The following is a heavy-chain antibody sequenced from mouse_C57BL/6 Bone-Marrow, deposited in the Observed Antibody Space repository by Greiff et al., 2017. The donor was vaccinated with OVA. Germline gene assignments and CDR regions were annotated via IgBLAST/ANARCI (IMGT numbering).Heavy chain of an antibody. CDR3: ARELLRW. Sequence: EVQVVESGGGLVQPGGSLKLSCAASGFTFSDYYMYWVRQTPEKRLEWVAYISNGGGSTYYPDTVKGRFTISRDNAKNTLYLQMSRLKSEDTAMYYCARELLRWWGQGTLVTVSA. CDR1: GFTFSDYY. CDR2: ISNGGGST. V-gene: IGHV5-12*01. J-gene: IGHJ3*02. D-gene: IGHD1-1*01.